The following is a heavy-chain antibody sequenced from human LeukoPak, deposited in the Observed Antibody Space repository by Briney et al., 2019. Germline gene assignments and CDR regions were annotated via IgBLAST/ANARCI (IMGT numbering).Heavy chain of an antibody. D-gene: IGHD3-10*01. V-gene: IGHV3-49*04. CDR2: IRSKAYGGTT. CDR3: TSRITMVRGVTTSYYYYMDV. CDR1: GFTFGDYA. J-gene: IGHJ6*03. Sequence: GGSLRLSFTASGFTFGDYAMSWVRQAPGKGLEWVGFIRSKAYGGTTEYAASVKGRFTISRDDSKSIAYLQMNSLKTEDTAVYYCTSRITMVRGVTTSYYYYMDVWGKGTTVTVSS.